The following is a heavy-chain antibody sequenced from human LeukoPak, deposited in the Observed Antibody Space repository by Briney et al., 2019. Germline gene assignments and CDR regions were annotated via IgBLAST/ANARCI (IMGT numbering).Heavy chain of an antibody. Sequence: GGSLRLSCAASGFSFSNFWMNWIRQAPGKGLEWVAAISGGGGRTYYADSVKGRFTISRDNSKNTLYLQVNSLRAEDTAVYYCAKAPNSGSYSCWLDHWGQGTLVTVSS. J-gene: IGHJ4*02. V-gene: IGHV3-23*01. CDR3: AKAPNSGSYSCWLDH. D-gene: IGHD1-26*01. CDR2: ISGGGGRT. CDR1: GFSFSNFW.